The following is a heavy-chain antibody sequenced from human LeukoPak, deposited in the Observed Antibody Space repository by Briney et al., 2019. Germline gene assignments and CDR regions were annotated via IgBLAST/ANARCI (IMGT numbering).Heavy chain of an antibody. CDR3: TFGSGSYQGY. J-gene: IGHJ4*02. CDR2: INGDGSST. CDR1: GFTFSSYW. Sequence: PGGSLRLSCAASGFTFSSYWMHWVRQAPGKGLVWVSRINGDGSSTSYADSVKGRFTISRDNAKNTLYLQMNSLRAEDTAVYYCTFGSGSYQGYWGQGTLVTVSS. V-gene: IGHV3-74*01. D-gene: IGHD3-10*01.